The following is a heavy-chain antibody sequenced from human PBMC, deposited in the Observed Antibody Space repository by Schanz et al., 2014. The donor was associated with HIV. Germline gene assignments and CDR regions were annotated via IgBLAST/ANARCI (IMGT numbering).Heavy chain of an antibody. CDR1: GGTFSTYA. V-gene: IGHV1-69*09. Sequence: QVHLVQSGAEVTKPGSSVKVSCKPSGGTFSTYAVSWVRQAPGQGLEWMGIINPNGGRAHYAQKFQGRVTMTRDTSTSTVYMELSSLRSEDTAVYYCARGTYSTPVQYYFYYGMDVWGLGTTVTVSS. CDR2: INPNGGRA. CDR3: ARGTYSTPVQYYFYYGMDV. D-gene: IGHD2-15*01. J-gene: IGHJ6*02.